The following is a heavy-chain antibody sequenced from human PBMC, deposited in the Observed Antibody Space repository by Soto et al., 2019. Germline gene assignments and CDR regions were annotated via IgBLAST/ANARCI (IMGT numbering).Heavy chain of an antibody. CDR1: GGTFSSYR. CDR2: IVPIYRTA. Sequence: SVKVSCKASGGTFSSYRINWVRQAPGQGLEWVGGIVPIYRTADYAQKFQGRVTITADESARTAYMELRSLKSQDTAVYYCARDSGAKLSSSWGQGTLVTVLL. CDR3: ARDSGAKLSSS. V-gene: IGHV1-69*13. D-gene: IGHD6-13*01. J-gene: IGHJ4*02.